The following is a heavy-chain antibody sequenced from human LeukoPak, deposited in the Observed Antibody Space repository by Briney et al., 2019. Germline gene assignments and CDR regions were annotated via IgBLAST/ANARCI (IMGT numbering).Heavy chain of an antibody. Sequence: GGSLRLSCAASGFTFNSYAMHWVRQAPGKGLEWVAVISYDGSNKYYADSVKGRFTISRDNSKNTLYLQMNSLRAEDTAVYYCARGGRGSAAVVAPRSFDIWGQGTMVTVSS. D-gene: IGHD3-22*01. V-gene: IGHV3-30-3*01. CDR1: GFTFNSYA. CDR2: ISYDGSNK. J-gene: IGHJ3*02. CDR3: ARGGRGSAAVVAPRSFDI.